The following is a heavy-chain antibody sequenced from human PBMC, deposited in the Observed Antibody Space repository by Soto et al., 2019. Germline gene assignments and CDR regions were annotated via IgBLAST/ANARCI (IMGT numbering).Heavy chain of an antibody. CDR2: IKSKTARGTT. V-gene: IGHV3-15*07. J-gene: IGHJ4*02. Sequence: EVQLVESGGGLVKPGGSLRLSCAVSGLTFSSAWMNWVRQAPGKGLEWVGRIKSKTARGTTDYAAPVKGRFTVSRDDSKNTLYLQMNSLKTEDTAVYYCTTDLYSSGKPNFDYWGQGTLVTVSS. CDR1: GLTFSSAW. CDR3: TTDLYSSGKPNFDY. D-gene: IGHD5-18*01.